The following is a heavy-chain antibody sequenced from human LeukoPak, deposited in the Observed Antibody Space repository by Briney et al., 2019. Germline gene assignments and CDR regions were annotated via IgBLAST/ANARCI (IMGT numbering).Heavy chain of an antibody. Sequence: ASVKVSCKASGYTFTGYYMHWVRQAPGQGLEWMGIINPSGGSTSYAQKFQGRVTMTRDTSTSTVYMELSSLRSEDTAVYYCARDPNTLKFSSSWDPLDYWGQGTLVTVSS. D-gene: IGHD6-13*01. CDR3: ARDPNTLKFSSSWDPLDY. J-gene: IGHJ4*02. V-gene: IGHV1-46*01. CDR2: INPSGGST. CDR1: GYTFTGYY.